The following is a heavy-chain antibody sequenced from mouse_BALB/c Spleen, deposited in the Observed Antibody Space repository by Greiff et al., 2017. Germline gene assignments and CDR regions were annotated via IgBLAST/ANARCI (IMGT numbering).Heavy chain of an antibody. CDR1: GYTFTSYY. V-gene: IGHV1S56*01. J-gene: IGHJ3*01. CDR3: ARVGYGNYGWFAY. D-gene: IGHD2-10*02. CDR2: IYPGDGST. Sequence: QVQLQQSGPELVKPGASVKMSCKASGYTFTSYYIHWVKQRPGQGLEWIGWIYPGDGSTKYNEKFKGKTTLTADKSSSTAYMLLSSLTSEDSAIYFCARVGYGNYGWFAYWGQGTLVTVSA.